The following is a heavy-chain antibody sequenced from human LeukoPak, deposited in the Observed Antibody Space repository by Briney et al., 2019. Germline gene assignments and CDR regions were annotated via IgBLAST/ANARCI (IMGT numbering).Heavy chain of an antibody. V-gene: IGHV4-38-2*02. CDR2: IYYSGST. Sequence: SETLSLTCTVSGYSIKSGYSWGWIRQPPGKGLEWIGSIYYSGSTYYNPSLKSRVTISVDTSKNQFSLKLSSVTAADTAAYYCARRPNAVTFDYWGQGTLVTVSS. D-gene: IGHD4-11*01. CDR1: GYSIKSGYS. J-gene: IGHJ4*02. CDR3: ARRPNAVTFDY.